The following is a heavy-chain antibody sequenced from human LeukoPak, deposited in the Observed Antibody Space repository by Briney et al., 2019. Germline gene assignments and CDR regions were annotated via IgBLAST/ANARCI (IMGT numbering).Heavy chain of an antibody. D-gene: IGHD6-6*01. CDR1: GGTFSSYT. J-gene: IGHJ5*02. CDR3: AREAQLVPHWFDP. Sequence: SMKVSCKASGGTFSSYTISWVRQAPGQGLEWMGRIIPILGIANYAQKFQGRVTITADKSTSTAYMELSSLRSEDTAVYYCAREAQLVPHWFDPWGQGTLVTVSS. V-gene: IGHV1-69*04. CDR2: IIPILGIA.